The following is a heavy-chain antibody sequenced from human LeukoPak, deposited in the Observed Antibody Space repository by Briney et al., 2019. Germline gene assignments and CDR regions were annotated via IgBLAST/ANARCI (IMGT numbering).Heavy chain of an antibody. CDR1: GGSFSGYY. CDR3: ARGPPRFLEWLGIDY. J-gene: IGHJ4*02. Sequence: SETLSLTCPVYGGSFSGYYWSWIRQPPGKGLEWVGEINHSGSTNYNPSLKSRVTISVAPSKNQFSLKLGSVTAAETAVYYCARGPPRFLEWLGIDYWGQGTLVTVSS. CDR2: INHSGST. V-gene: IGHV4-34*01. D-gene: IGHD3-3*01.